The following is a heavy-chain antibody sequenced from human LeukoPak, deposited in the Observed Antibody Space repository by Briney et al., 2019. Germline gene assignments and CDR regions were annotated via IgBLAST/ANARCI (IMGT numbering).Heavy chain of an antibody. J-gene: IGHJ4*02. CDR3: TTAGDFGVVIMGIDY. CDR1: GFTFSNAW. Sequence: GGSLRLSCAASGFTFSNAWMSWVRQAPGKGLEWVGRIKSKTDGGTRDYAAPVKGRFTISRDDSKNTLYLQMNSLKTEDTAVYYCTTAGDFGVVIMGIDYWGQGTLVTVSS. V-gene: IGHV3-15*01. D-gene: IGHD3-3*01. CDR2: IKSKTDGGTR.